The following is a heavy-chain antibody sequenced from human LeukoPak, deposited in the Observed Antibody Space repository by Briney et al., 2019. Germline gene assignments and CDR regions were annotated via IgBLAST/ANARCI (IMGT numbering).Heavy chain of an antibody. V-gene: IGHV3-15*05. CDR3: TTDTIGSCGSTTCSWGYYMDV. D-gene: IGHD2-2*01. CDR2: IKGKTDGGTT. CDR1: GFTFSNAW. J-gene: IGHJ6*03. Sequence: KPGGSLRLSCAASGFTFSNAWMSWVRQAPGKGLEWVGRIKGKTDGGTTGYAPPVKGRFTISRDDSEITVYLQMNSLKPEDTAVYYCTTDTIGSCGSTTCSWGYYMDVWGKGTTVTVSS.